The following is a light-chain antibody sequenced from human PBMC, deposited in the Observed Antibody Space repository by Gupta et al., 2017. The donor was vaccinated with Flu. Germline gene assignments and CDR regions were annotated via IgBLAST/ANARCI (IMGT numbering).Light chain of an antibody. J-gene: IGKJ4*01. CDR3: QQYGSSPLT. Sequence: GTLCLSPGESATPSCRASQSVRSSYLAWYQQKPGQAPRLLIYGASSRATGIPDRFSGSGSGTEFTLTISRREPEDFAVYYCQQYGSSPLTFGGGTXVEIK. CDR2: GAS. V-gene: IGKV3-20*01. CDR1: QSVRSSY.